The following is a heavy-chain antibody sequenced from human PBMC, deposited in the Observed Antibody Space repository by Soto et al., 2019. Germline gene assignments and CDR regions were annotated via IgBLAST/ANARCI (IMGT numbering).Heavy chain of an antibody. CDR2: ISSSSSYI. CDR1: GFTFSSYS. D-gene: IGHD2-2*02. CDR3: ARDLNFVVVPAAIGAGGMDV. V-gene: IGHV3-21*01. Sequence: PGGSLRLSCAASGFTFSSYSMNWFRQAPGKWLEWVSSISSSSSYIYYADSVKGRFTISRDNAKNSLYLQMNSLRAEDTAVYYCARDLNFVVVPAAIGAGGMDVWGQGXLVTVYS. J-gene: IGHJ6*02.